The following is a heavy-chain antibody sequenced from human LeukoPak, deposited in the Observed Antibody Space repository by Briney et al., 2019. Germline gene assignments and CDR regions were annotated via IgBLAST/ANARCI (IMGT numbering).Heavy chain of an antibody. CDR1: GGTFSSYA. CDR3: ARGREMGYDSGGYYVY. D-gene: IGHD3-22*01. CDR2: IIPILGIA. Sequence: SVKVSCKASGGTFSSYAISWVRQAPGQGLEWMGRIIPILGIANYAQKFQGRVTITADKSTSTAYMELSSLRSEDTAVYYCARGREMGYDSGGYYVYWGQGTLVTVSS. J-gene: IGHJ4*02. V-gene: IGHV1-69*04.